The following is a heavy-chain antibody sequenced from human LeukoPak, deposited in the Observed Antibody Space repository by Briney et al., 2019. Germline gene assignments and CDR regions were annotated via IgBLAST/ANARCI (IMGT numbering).Heavy chain of an antibody. D-gene: IGHD4-17*01. CDR2: ISSSGSTI. CDR1: GFTFSSYE. J-gene: IGHJ6*03. Sequence: GGSLRLSCAASGFTFSSYEMNWVRQAPGKRLEWVSYISSSGSTIYYADSVKGRFTISRDNAKNSLYLQMNSLRAEDTAVYYCARYGDYVGSYYYYYMDVWGKGTTVTVSS. CDR3: ARYGDYVGSYYYYYMDV. V-gene: IGHV3-48*03.